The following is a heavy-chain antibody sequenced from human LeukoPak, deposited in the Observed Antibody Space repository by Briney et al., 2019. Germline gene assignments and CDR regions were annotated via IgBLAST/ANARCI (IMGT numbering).Heavy chain of an antibody. D-gene: IGHD3-22*01. Sequence: PGGSLRLSCAAPGFTFRSYGMHWVRQAPGKGLEWVALISYDGNNKYYADSVKGRFTISRDNSKNTLYLQMNSLRAEDTAVYYCAKGGSYYDSRLDYWGQGTLVTVSS. CDR3: AKGGSYYDSRLDY. CDR2: ISYDGNNK. V-gene: IGHV3-30*18. J-gene: IGHJ4*02. CDR1: GFTFRSYG.